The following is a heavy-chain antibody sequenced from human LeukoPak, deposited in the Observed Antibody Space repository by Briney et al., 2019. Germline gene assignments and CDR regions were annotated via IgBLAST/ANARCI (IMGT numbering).Heavy chain of an antibody. CDR3: ARIYGDYSFDY. CDR1: GFTFRAYS. CDR2: IKQDGSET. V-gene: IGHV3-7*01. Sequence: PGGSLRLSCAASGFTFRAYSMSWVRQAPGRGLEWVANIKQDGSETYSVDSVRGRFTISRDNAKNLLFLQMNSLRAGDTAVYYCARIYGDYSFDYWGQGTLVTVSS. D-gene: IGHD4-17*01. J-gene: IGHJ4*02.